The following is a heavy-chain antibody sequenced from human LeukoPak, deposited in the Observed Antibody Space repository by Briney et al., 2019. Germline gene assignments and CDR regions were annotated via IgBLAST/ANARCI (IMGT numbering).Heavy chain of an antibody. Sequence: GGSLRLSCAASGFTFSSYAMSWVRQAPGKGLEWVSAISGSGGSTYYADSVKGRFTISRDNSKNTLYLQMNSLRAEDTAVYYCAKRPGYYDSSGYYFDYWGQGTLVTVFS. J-gene: IGHJ4*02. CDR3: AKRPGYYDSSGYYFDY. D-gene: IGHD3-22*01. CDR2: ISGSGGST. V-gene: IGHV3-23*01. CDR1: GFTFSSYA.